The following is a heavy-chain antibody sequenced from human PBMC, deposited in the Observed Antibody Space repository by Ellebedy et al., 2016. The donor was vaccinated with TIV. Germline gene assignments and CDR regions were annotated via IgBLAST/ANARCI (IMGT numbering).Heavy chain of an antibody. D-gene: IGHD4-17*01. CDR3: ARRGSYGDYAVQINSWLDS. J-gene: IGHJ5*01. CDR2: IYQDGSEI. V-gene: IGHV3-7*01. Sequence: GESLKISYAASGFSFRSYWMTWVRQAPGKGLEWVANIYQDGSEIYYGDSVKGRFTISRDNAKNSLYLQMNSLKAEDTAVYFCARRGSYGDYAVQINSWLDSWGRGTLVTVSS. CDR1: GFSFRSYW.